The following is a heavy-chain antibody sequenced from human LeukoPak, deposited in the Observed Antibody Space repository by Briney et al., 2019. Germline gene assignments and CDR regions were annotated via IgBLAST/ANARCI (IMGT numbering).Heavy chain of an antibody. J-gene: IGHJ4*02. CDR1: GGTFSSYA. D-gene: IGHD3-22*01. CDR3: ARGAKDDYYDSSGYYYALGY. CDR2: IIPIFGTA. V-gene: IGHV1-69*05. Sequence: ASVKVSCKASGGTFSSYAISWVRQAPGQGLEWMGGIIPIFGTANYAQKFQSRVTITTDESTSTAYMELSSLRSEDTAVYYCARGAKDDYYDSSGYYYALGYWGQGTLVTVSS.